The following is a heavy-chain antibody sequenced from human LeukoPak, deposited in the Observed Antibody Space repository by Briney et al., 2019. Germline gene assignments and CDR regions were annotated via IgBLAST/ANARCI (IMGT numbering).Heavy chain of an antibody. CDR2: ISSGGGYTR. CDR1: RFAFSDFY. Sequence: GGSLRLSCAASRFAFSDFYMNWIRQAPGKGLEWVSYISSGGGYTRYYADSVKGRFTISRDDAKKSLYLEMNSLRAEDTAIYYCAREGYGYVGQWGQGTLVTVSS. V-gene: IGHV3-11*01. D-gene: IGHD5-18*01. CDR3: AREGYGYVGQ. J-gene: IGHJ4*02.